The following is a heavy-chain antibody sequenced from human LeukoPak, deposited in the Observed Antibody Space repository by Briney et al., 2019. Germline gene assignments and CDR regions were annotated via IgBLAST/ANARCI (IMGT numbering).Heavy chain of an antibody. V-gene: IGHV3-11*04. CDR3: ARGGFDWLLFNYYYYMDV. CDR1: GFTFSDYY. Sequence: GGSLRLSCAASGFTFSDYYMSWIRQAPGKGLEWISYISNSGSTIYYADSVKGRFTISRDNAKNSLYLQMNSLRAEDTAVYYCARGGFDWLLFNYYYYMDVWGKGTTVTISS. J-gene: IGHJ6*03. CDR2: ISNSGSTI. D-gene: IGHD3-9*01.